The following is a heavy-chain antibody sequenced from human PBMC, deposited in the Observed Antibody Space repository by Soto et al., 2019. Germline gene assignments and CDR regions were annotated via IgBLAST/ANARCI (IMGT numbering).Heavy chain of an antibody. V-gene: IGHV4-59*01. D-gene: IGHD6-13*01. CDR1: GGSISSYY. CDR3: ATLAAAGSDY. Sequence: ATLSLTCTVSGGSISSYYWSWIRQPPGKGLEWIGYIYYSGSTNYNPSLKSRVTISVDTSKNQFSLKLSSVTAADTAVYYCATLAAAGSDYWGQGTLVTVSS. J-gene: IGHJ4*02. CDR2: IYYSGST.